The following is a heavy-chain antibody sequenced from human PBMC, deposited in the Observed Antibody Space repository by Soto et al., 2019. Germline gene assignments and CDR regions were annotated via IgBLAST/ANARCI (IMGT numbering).Heavy chain of an antibody. D-gene: IGHD2-21*01. CDR3: ARQHMASYYFDS. Sequence: SLRLSCAASGFSFNNHGMHWVRQAPGKGLEWVAVIWYDGSYKYYADSVKGRFTISRDNSKNTLYLQMNSLRAEDTALYYCARQHMASYYFDSWGKGTLVTVSS. V-gene: IGHV3-33*01. CDR1: GFSFNNHG. J-gene: IGHJ4*02. CDR2: IWYDGSYK.